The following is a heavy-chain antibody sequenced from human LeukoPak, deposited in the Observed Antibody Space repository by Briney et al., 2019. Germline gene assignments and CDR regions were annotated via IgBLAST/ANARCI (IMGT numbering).Heavy chain of an antibody. V-gene: IGHV5-51*01. CDR1: GYSVTSYW. Sequence: GESLKISCNGSGYSVTSYWIGWVRQMPGKGLEWMGIIYPGDSDTRYSPSFQGQVTISADKSISTAYLQWSSLKASDTAMYYCATTYYYDSSGYYPLDYWGQGTLVTVSS. CDR2: IYPGDSDT. D-gene: IGHD3-22*01. CDR3: ATTYYYDSSGYYPLDY. J-gene: IGHJ4*02.